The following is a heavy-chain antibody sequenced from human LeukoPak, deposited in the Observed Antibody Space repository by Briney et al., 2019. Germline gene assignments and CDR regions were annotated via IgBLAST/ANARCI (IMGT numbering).Heavy chain of an antibody. Sequence: ASVTVSCTVSGYTLTELSMHWVRQAPGKGLEWMGGFDPEDGETIYAQKFQGRVTMTEDTSTDTAYMELSSLRSEDTAVYYCATSRAIFGVVITYFDYWGQGTLVTVSS. D-gene: IGHD3-3*01. CDR2: FDPEDGET. CDR3: ATSRAIFGVVITYFDY. V-gene: IGHV1-24*01. CDR1: GYTLTELS. J-gene: IGHJ4*02.